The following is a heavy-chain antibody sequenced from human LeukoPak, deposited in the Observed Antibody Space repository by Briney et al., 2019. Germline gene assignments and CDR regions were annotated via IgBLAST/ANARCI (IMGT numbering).Heavy chain of an antibody. CDR2: ISTSGSTI. D-gene: IGHD6-19*01. Sequence: GGSLRLSCAASGFTFSDYYMTWIRQAPGKGLEWVSYISTSGSTIYYADSVKGRFTISRDNAKNSLYLQMNSLRAEDTAVYYCAREERLGLDYYYGMDVWGQGTTVTVSS. CDR3: AREERLGLDYYYGMDV. J-gene: IGHJ6*02. V-gene: IGHV3-11*04. CDR1: GFTFSDYY.